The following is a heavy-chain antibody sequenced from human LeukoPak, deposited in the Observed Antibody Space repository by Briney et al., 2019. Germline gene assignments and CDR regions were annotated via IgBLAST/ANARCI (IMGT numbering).Heavy chain of an antibody. J-gene: IGHJ5*02. D-gene: IGHD3-3*01. V-gene: IGHV4-59*01. CDR3: ARGTVFGVATNWFDP. CDR2: MYYSGST. CDR1: GGSISSYY. Sequence: KPSETLSLTCTVSGGSISSYYWSWIRQPPGKGLEWIGDMYYSGSTNYNPSLKSRVTISVDTSKKQISLKLNSVTAADTAVYYCARGTVFGVATNWFDPWGQGTLVTVSS.